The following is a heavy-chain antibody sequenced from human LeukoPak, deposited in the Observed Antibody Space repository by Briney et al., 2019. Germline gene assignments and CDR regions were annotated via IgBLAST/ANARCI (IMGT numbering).Heavy chain of an antibody. CDR1: GGTFSSYA. J-gene: IGHJ3*02. V-gene: IGHV1-69*13. Sequence: SVKVSCTASGGTFSSYAISWVRQAPGQGLEWMGGIIPIFGTANYAQKFQGRVTITADESTSTAYMELSSLRSEDTAVYYCARDSGSSLDAFDIWGQGTMVTVSS. D-gene: IGHD1-26*01. CDR3: ARDSGSSLDAFDI. CDR2: IIPIFGTA.